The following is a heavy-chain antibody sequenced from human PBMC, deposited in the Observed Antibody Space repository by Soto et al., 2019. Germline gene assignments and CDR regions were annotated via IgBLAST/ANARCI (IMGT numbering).Heavy chain of an antibody. CDR2: ISWNSGSI. J-gene: IGHJ6*02. V-gene: IGHV3-9*01. CDR1: GFTFDDYA. CDR3: AKDIGEGLDSSSWPDYYYYGMDV. Sequence: PGGSLRLSCAASGFTFDDYAMHWVRQAPGKGLEWVSGISWNSGSIGYADSVKGRFTISRDNAKNSLYLQMNSLRAEDTALYYCAKDIGEGLDSSSWPDYYYYGMDVWGQGTTVTVSS. D-gene: IGHD6-13*01.